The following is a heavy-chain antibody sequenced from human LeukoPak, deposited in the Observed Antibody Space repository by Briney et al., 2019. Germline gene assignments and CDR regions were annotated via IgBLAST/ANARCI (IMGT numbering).Heavy chain of an antibody. CDR3: ARDDYYDTSGYRD. CDR1: GFTFSSYA. J-gene: IGHJ4*02. CDR2: ISYDGSNK. D-gene: IGHD3-22*01. Sequence: GGSLRLSCAASGFTFSSYAMHWVRQAPGKGLEWVAVISYDGSNKYYADSVKGRFTISRDNSKNTLYLQMNSLRAEDTAVYYCARDDYYDTSGYRDWGQGTLVTVSS. V-gene: IGHV3-30*04.